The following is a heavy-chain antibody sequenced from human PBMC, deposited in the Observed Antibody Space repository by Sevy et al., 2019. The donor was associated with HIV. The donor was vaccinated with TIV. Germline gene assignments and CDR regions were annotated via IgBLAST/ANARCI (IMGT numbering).Heavy chain of an antibody. J-gene: IGHJ3*02. CDR1: GYSISSGYY. Sequence: SETLSLTCAVSGYSISSGYYWGWIRQPPGKGLEWIGSIYHSGSTYYNPSLKSRVTISVDTSKNQFSLKLSSVTAADTAVYYCARRNIVVVPAAISEDAFDIWGQGTMVTVSS. CDR3: ARRNIVVVPAAISEDAFDI. D-gene: IGHD2-2*02. CDR2: IYHSGST. V-gene: IGHV4-38-2*01.